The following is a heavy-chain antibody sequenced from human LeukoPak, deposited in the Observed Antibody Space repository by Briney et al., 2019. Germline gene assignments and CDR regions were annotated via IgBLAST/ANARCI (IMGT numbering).Heavy chain of an antibody. CDR1: GGSISSGSYY. J-gene: IGHJ6*03. V-gene: IGHV4-61*02. D-gene: IGHD3-10*01. CDR2: IYTSGST. CDR3: ARGGSGSYYYYMDV. Sequence: SETLSLTCTVSGGSISSGSYYWSWIRQPAGKGLEWIGRIYTSGSTNYNPSLKSRVTISVDTSKNQFSLKLSSVTAADTAVYYCARGGSGSYYYYMDVWGKGTTVTISS.